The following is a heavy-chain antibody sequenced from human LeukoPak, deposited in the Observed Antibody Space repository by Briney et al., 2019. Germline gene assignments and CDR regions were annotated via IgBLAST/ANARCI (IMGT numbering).Heavy chain of an antibody. V-gene: IGHV3-30*04. CDR2: ISYDGKHK. CDR3: AREDDDSNGIDV. D-gene: IGHD4-11*01. Sequence: GGSLRLSCAASGFTFSSYAMSWVRQAPGKGLEWVALISYDGKHKYYADSMKGRFTISRDNSKNTLYLQMNSLRAEDTAVYYCAREDDDSNGIDVWGHGTTVTVSS. CDR1: GFTFSSYA. J-gene: IGHJ6*02.